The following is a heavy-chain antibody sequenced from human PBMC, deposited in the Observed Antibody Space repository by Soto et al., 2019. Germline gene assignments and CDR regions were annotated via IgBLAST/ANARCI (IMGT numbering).Heavy chain of an antibody. J-gene: IGHJ6*02. CDR3: AKGGTVTTPDYYYGMDV. V-gene: IGHV3-30*18. CDR1: GFTFSSYG. D-gene: IGHD4-17*01. CDR2: ISYDGSNK. Sequence: GGSLRLSCAASGFTFSSYGTHWVRQAPGKGLEWVAVISYDGSNKYYADSVKGRFTISRDNSKNTLYLQMNSLRAEDTAVYYCAKGGTVTTPDYYYGMDVWGQGTTVTVSS.